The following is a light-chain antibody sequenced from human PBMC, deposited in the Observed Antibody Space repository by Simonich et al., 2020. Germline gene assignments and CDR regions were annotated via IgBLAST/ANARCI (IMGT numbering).Light chain of an antibody. CDR3: QQYYSTPQT. V-gene: IGKV4-1*01. CDR2: WAS. CDR1: KSVLYSSNNKNY. J-gene: IGKJ1*01. Sequence: DIVMTQSPDSLAVSLGERATINFKSSKSVLYSSNNKNYLSWYQQKPGQPPKLLIYWASTRESGVPDRFSGSGSGTDFTLTISSLQAEDVAVYYCQQYYSTPQTFGQGTKVEIK.